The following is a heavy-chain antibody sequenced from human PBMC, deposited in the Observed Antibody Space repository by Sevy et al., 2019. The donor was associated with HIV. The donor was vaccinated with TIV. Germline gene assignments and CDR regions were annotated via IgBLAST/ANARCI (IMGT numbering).Heavy chain of an antibody. CDR1: GYTFSSYG. Sequence: ASVKVSCKASGYTFSSYGISWVRQAPGQGLEWMGWIVTYNGNIEYAQNLQDRVTMTTDTSTSTAYMELRSLRSDDTAVYFCARISTLRGRFKWFDPWGQGTLVTVSS. D-gene: IGHD3-10*01. J-gene: IGHJ5*02. CDR3: ARISTLRGRFKWFDP. CDR2: IVTYNGNI. V-gene: IGHV1-18*01.